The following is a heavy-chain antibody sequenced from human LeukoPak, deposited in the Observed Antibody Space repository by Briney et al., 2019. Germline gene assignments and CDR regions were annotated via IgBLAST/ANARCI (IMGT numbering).Heavy chain of an antibody. D-gene: IGHD5-18*01. V-gene: IGHV3-74*01. Sequence: TGGSLRLSCAASGLTFRSYWMHWVRQAPGKGLVWVSRINGDGSTTSYADSVKGRFTISRDNAKNTLYLQMSSLRAEDTALYYCARAVDTAILDYWGQGTLVTVSS. CDR1: GLTFRSYW. CDR3: ARAVDTAILDY. CDR2: INGDGSTT. J-gene: IGHJ4*02.